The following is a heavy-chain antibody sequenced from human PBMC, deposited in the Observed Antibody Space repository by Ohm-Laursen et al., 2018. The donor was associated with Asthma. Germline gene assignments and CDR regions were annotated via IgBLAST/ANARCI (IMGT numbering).Heavy chain of an antibody. CDR2: ISHDGYTQ. Sequence: SLRLSCAASGFTLSSYTVHWVRQAPGKGLEWATVISHDGYTQHYADSVRGRFSISRDNSKNTLYLQMNSLRAEDTAVYYCARGNCGGDCYYNSYYFDYWGQGTLVTVSS. D-gene: IGHD2-21*02. J-gene: IGHJ4*02. V-gene: IGHV3-30-3*01. CDR3: ARGNCGGDCYYNSYYFDY. CDR1: GFTLSSYT.